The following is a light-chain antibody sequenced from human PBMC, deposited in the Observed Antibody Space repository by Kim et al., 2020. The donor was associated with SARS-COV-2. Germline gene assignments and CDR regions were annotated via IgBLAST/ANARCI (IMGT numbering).Light chain of an antibody. Sequence: DIQMTQSPSSVSASVGDRVTITCRASQAISSWLAWYQQKPGKVPNLLIYSASSLQSGVPSRFSGSVSETNFTLTISSLQPEDFATYYCQQASSFPLTFGGGTKVDIK. CDR2: SAS. V-gene: IGKV1-12*01. CDR1: QAISSW. CDR3: QQASSFPLT. J-gene: IGKJ4*01.